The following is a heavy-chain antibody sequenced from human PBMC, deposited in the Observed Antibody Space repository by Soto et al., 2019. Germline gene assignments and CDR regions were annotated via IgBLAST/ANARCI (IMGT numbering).Heavy chain of an antibody. CDR2: IIPIFGTA. V-gene: IGHV1-69*13. Sequence: SVKISCKASGGTFSSYAISWVRQAPGQGLEWMGGIIPIFGTANYAQKFQGRVTITADESTSTAYMELSSLRSEDTAVYYCARGYCSRTSCPRVPRYYYYGMDVCRQGTSRTVFS. CDR1: GGTFSSYA. J-gene: IGHJ6*02. D-gene: IGHD2-2*01. CDR3: ARGYCSRTSCPRVPRYYYYGMDV.